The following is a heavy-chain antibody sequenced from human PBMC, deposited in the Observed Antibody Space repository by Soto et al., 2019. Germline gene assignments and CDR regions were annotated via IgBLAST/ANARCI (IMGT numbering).Heavy chain of an antibody. D-gene: IGHD2-21*02. CDR3: VKDGAYCGGDCYSAFDAFDI. Sequence: PVGSLRLSCSASGFTFSTYGMHWVRQAPGKGLEYVSAISSNGGSTYYADSVKGRFTISRDNSKNTLYLQMSSLRAEDTAVYYCVKDGAYCGGDCYSAFDAFDIWGQGTMVTVSS. V-gene: IGHV3-64D*06. J-gene: IGHJ3*02. CDR1: GFTFSTYG. CDR2: ISSNGGST.